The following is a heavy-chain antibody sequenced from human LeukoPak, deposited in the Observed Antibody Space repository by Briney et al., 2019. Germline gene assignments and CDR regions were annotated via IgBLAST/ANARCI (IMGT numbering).Heavy chain of an antibody. D-gene: IGHD3-3*01. Sequence: GGSLRLSCAGSGFTFSDLYMIWIRQAPGKGLKGCSYISSSGSTIDYADSVKSRFTISRDNAKNSLYLQMNSLRAEDTAVYYCVRDSRSSYDFWSGLNWFDPWGQGTLVRVSS. CDR3: VRDSRSSYDFWSGLNWFDP. CDR1: GFTFSDLY. J-gene: IGHJ5*02. CDR2: ISSSGSTI. V-gene: IGHV3-11*01.